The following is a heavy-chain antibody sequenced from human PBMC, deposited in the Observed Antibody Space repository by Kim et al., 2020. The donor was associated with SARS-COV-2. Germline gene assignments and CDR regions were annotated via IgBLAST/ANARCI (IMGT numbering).Heavy chain of an antibody. D-gene: IGHD3-16*02. CDR3: AIAHLGELSFPDY. V-gene: IGHV5-51*01. CDR2: IYPGDSDT. CDR1: GYSFTSYW. J-gene: IGHJ4*02. Sequence: GESLKISCKGSGYSFTSYWIGWVRQMPGKGLEWMGIIYPGDSDTRYSPSFQGQVTISADKSIRTAYLQWSSLKASDTAMYYCAIAHLGELSFPDYWGQGTLVTVSS.